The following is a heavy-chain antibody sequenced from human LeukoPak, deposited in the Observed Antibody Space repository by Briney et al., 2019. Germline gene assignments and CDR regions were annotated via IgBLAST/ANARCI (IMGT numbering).Heavy chain of an antibody. V-gene: IGHV3-30-3*01. J-gene: IGHJ6*02. D-gene: IGHD4-17*01. CDR1: GFTFSSYA. CDR2: ISYDGSNK. CDR3: ARDMGTTHGYYYYGMDV. Sequence: GGSLRLSCAASGFTFSSYAMRWVRQAPGKGLEWVAVISYDGSNKYYADSVKGRFTISRDNSKNTLYLQMNSLRAEDTAVYYCARDMGTTHGYYYYGMDVWGQGTTVTVSS.